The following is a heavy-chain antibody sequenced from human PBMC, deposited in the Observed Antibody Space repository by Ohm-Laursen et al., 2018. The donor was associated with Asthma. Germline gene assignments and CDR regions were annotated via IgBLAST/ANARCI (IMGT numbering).Heavy chain of an antibody. CDR1: GFSFSSYA. Sequence: SLRLSCAASGFSFSSYAMNWVRQAPGKGLEWVSYISSSSSYTNYADSVKGRFTISRDNAKNSLYLQMNSLRAEDTAVYYCARQDCSGGSCYSALWWGWFDPWGQGTLVTVSS. CDR2: ISSSSSYT. CDR3: ARQDCSGGSCYSALWWGWFDP. V-gene: IGHV3-21*05. J-gene: IGHJ5*02. D-gene: IGHD2-15*01.